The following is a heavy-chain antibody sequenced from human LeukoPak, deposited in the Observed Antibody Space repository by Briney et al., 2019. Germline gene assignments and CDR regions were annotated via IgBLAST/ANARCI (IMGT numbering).Heavy chain of an antibody. V-gene: IGHV3-23*01. J-gene: IGHJ4*02. CDR3: ATISGSFEYLDY. D-gene: IGHD1-26*01. Sequence: QPGTSLRLSCAASGFTFSSYAMSWVRQAPGKGLEWVSGISASGGVTYSAESVRGRFTISRDNSKNTLYLQMNSLRVDDTAAYYCATISGSFEYLDYWGQGTLVTVSS. CDR2: ISASGGVT. CDR1: GFTFSSYA.